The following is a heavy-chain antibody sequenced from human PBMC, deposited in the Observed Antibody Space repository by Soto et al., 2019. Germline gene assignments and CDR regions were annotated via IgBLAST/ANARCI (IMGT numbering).Heavy chain of an antibody. CDR3: ARDYDATVGY. CDR2: IWYDGSNK. CDR1: GFTFSSYG. V-gene: IGHV3-33*01. D-gene: IGHD3-22*01. Sequence: QVQLVESGGGVVQPGRSLRLSCAASGFTFSSYGMHWVRQAPGKGLEWVAVIWYDGSNKYYADSVKGRFTISRDNSKNTLYLQMDSLRAEDTAVYYCARDYDATVGYWGQGTLVTVSS. J-gene: IGHJ4*02.